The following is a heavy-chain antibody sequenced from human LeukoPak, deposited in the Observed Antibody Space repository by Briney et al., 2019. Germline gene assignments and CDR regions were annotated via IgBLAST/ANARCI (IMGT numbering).Heavy chain of an antibody. D-gene: IGHD5-18*01. J-gene: IGHJ4*02. CDR1: GDSISNSNYY. V-gene: IGHV4-39*01. CDR2: ISYSGTT. CDR3: ARHGYNYGPDY. Sequence: PSETLSLTCTVSGDSISNSNYYWGWIRQPPGKGLEWTGTISYSGTTYYSPSLKSRVTISVDTSKNQFSLKLSSVTAADTAVYYCARHGYNYGPDYWGQGTLVTVSS.